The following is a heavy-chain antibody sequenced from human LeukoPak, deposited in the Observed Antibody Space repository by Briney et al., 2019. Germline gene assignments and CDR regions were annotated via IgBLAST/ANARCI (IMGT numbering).Heavy chain of an antibody. CDR2: IYYSGST. CDR1: GGSISSYY. Sequence: SETLSLTCTVSGGSISSYYWSWIRQPPGKGLEWIGYIYYSGSTNYNPSLKSRVTISVDTSKNQFSLKLSSVTAADTAVYYCARGLYSGSYYYNGPWFDPWGQGTLVTVSS. CDR3: ARGLYSGSYYYNGPWFDP. V-gene: IGHV4-59*01. J-gene: IGHJ5*02. D-gene: IGHD1-26*01.